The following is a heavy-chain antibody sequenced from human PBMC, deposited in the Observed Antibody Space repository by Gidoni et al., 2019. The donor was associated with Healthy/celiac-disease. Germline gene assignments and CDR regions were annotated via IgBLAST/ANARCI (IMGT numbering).Heavy chain of an antibody. CDR2: ISGSGGST. V-gene: IGHV3-23*04. D-gene: IGHD3-22*01. Sequence: EVQLVESGGGLVQPGGSLRLSCAASGFTFSSYAMSWVRQAPGKGLEWGSAISGSGGSTYYSDSVKGRFTISRDNSKNTLYLQMNSLRAEYTAVYYCAKAYYYDSSGFGRVSYYFDYWGQGTLVTVSS. CDR3: AKAYYYDSSGFGRVSYYFDY. J-gene: IGHJ4*02. CDR1: GFTFSSYA.